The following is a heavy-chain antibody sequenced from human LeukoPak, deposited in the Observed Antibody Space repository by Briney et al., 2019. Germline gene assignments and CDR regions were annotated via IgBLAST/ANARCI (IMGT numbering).Heavy chain of an antibody. CDR1: GFTFSTYW. J-gene: IGHJ3*02. D-gene: IGHD2-8*01. Sequence: AGGSLRLSCAASGFTFSTYWMSWVRQAPGKGLEWVASIKQDGGEKSYVDSVKGRFTISRDNAKNTVYLQMNSLRAEDTAVYYCAKVIEEPPHHAIVLMVYAIPAGGASDIWGQGTMVTVSS. CDR3: AKVIEEPPHHAIVLMVYAIPAGGASDI. V-gene: IGHV3-7*01. CDR2: IKQDGGEK.